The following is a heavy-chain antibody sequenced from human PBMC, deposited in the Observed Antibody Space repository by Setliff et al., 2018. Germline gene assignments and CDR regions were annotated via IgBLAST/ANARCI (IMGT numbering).Heavy chain of an antibody. D-gene: IGHD1-26*01. CDR2: INHSGNT. J-gene: IGHJ4*02. Sequence: PSETLSLTCAVYGGSFSGYYWSWLRQPPGKGLEWIGEINHSGNTYYNPSLKSRVTISIDKSRNQFSLNLNSVTAADTAVYYCARGGGYYLDLWGQGMLVTVSA. V-gene: IGHV4-34*01. CDR1: GGSFSGYY. CDR3: ARGGGYYLDL.